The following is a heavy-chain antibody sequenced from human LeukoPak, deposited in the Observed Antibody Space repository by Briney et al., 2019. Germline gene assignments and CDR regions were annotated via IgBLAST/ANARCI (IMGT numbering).Heavy chain of an antibody. CDR3: ARAAGDTFFDY. J-gene: IGHJ4*02. Sequence: GGSLRLSCAASEFTFSSSGMHWVRQAPGKGLEWVALIWYDGSNKYYADSVKGRFTISRDNSKNTLYLQMISLRAEDTAVYYCARAAGDTFFDYWGQGTLVTVSS. CDR1: EFTFSSSG. V-gene: IGHV3-33*01. CDR2: IWYDGSNK. D-gene: IGHD3-16*01.